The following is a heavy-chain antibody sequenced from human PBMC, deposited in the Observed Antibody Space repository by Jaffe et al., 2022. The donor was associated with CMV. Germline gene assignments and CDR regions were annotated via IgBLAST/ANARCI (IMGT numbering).Heavy chain of an antibody. Sequence: QVQLQQWGAGLLKPSETLSLTCAMSGGSFSGYFYNWVRQSPGQGLEWIGDIIHTGNTKYNPSLKSRVTISVDASKRQVSLKLTSVTAADTGLYFCARGPTPRYYDDSGYFLRPSYLDSWAQGTLVTVSS. CDR2: IIHTGNT. D-gene: IGHD3-22*01. CDR3: ARGPTPRYYDDSGYFLRPSYLDS. V-gene: IGHV4-34*01. CDR1: GGSFSGYF. J-gene: IGHJ4*02.